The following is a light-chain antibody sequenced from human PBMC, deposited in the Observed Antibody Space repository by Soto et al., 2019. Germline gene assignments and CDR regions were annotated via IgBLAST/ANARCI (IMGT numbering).Light chain of an antibody. J-gene: IGKJ1*01. CDR1: QSISSW. CDR3: QQYNSYSKT. Sequence: DIQMTQSPSTLSAFVGDRVTITCRASQSISSWLAWYQQKPGKAPKLLIYDASSLESGVPSRFSGSGSGTEFTLTISSLQPDDFATYSCQQYNSYSKTFGLGTKVEI. V-gene: IGKV1-5*01. CDR2: DAS.